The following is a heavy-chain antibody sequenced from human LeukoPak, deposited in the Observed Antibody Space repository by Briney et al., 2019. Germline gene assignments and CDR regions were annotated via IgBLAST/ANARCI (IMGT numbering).Heavy chain of an antibody. V-gene: IGHV4-31*03. CDR2: IYYSGST. J-gene: IGHJ4*02. D-gene: IGHD2-21*02. CDR1: GGGISSGGYY. CDR3: ARDGDGYGRFDY. Sequence: PSETLSLTCTVSGGGISSGGYYWSWLRQHPGKGLEWIGYIYYSGSTYYNPSLKSRISISVDTSMNQFSLKLNSVIAADTAVYYCARDGDGYGRFDYWGQGTLVTVSS.